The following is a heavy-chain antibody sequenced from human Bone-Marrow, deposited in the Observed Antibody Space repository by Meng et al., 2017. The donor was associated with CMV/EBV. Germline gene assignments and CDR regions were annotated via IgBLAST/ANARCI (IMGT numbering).Heavy chain of an antibody. CDR3: ARDRVYSSGWSDY. CDR1: GFTFSSYW. V-gene: IGHV3-7*01. Sequence: GGSLRLSCAASGFTFSSYWMSWVRQAPGKGLEWVANIKQDGSEKYYVDSVKGRFTISRDNAKNSLYLQMNSLRAEDRAVYYCARDRVYSSGWSDYWGQGTLVTVSS. J-gene: IGHJ4*02. CDR2: IKQDGSEK. D-gene: IGHD6-19*01.